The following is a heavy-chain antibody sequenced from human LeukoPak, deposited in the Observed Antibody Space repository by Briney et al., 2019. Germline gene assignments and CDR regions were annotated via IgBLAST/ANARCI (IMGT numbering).Heavy chain of an antibody. Sequence: ASVKVSCKASGGTFSSYAISWVRQAPGQGLEWMGGIIPIFGTANYAQEFQGRVTITADKSTSTAYMELSSLRSEDTAVYYCAGYYYGSGSFFDYWGQGTLVTVSS. V-gene: IGHV1-69*06. D-gene: IGHD3-10*01. CDR3: AGYYYGSGSFFDY. CDR2: IIPIFGTA. J-gene: IGHJ4*02. CDR1: GGTFSSYA.